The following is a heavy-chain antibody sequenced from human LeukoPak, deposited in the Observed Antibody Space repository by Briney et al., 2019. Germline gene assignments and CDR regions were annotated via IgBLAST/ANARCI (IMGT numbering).Heavy chain of an antibody. CDR1: GFTFSSFT. CDR3: ARGVSFRMVGTATDFDY. Sequence: GRSLRLSCAASGFTFSSFTMNWVRQAPGRGLEWVSSITSSSGYIHYADSVKGRFTISRDNAKNSLYLQMNSLRAEDTAVYYCARGVSFRMVGTATDFDYWGQGTLVTVSS. D-gene: IGHD2-21*02. CDR2: ITSSSGYI. J-gene: IGHJ4*02. V-gene: IGHV3-21*01.